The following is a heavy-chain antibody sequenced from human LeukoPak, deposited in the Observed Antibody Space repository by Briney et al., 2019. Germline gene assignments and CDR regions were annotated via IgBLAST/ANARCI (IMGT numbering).Heavy chain of an antibody. CDR2: IYSGGST. CDR3: AKSRVVTSPGAFDI. V-gene: IGHV3-66*01. J-gene: IGHJ3*02. Sequence: GGSLRLSCAVSGFTVSSNYMSWVRQAPGKGLEWVSVIYSGGSTYYADSVKGRFTISRDNSKNTLYLQMNSLRAEDTAVYYCAKSRVVTSPGAFDIWGQGTMVTVSS. CDR1: GFTVSSNY. D-gene: IGHD4-23*01.